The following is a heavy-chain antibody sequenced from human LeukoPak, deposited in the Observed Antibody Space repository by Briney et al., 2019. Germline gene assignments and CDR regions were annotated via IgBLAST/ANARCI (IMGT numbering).Heavy chain of an antibody. V-gene: IGHV4-34*01. CDR3: ARGKWVGYDSSLNYFDY. CDR1: GGSFRGYY. Sequence: PSETLSLTCAVYGGSFRGYYWGWIRQPPGKGLEWIGEINHSGSTNYNPSLKSRVTLSVGTSKKQFSLKLSSVTAAGRAVYYCARGKWVGYDSSLNYFDYWGQGTLVTVSS. D-gene: IGHD3-22*01. J-gene: IGHJ4*02. CDR2: INHSGST.